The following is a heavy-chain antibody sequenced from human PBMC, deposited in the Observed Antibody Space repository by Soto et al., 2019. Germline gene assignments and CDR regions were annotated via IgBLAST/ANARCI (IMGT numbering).Heavy chain of an antibody. Sequence: ASVKVSCKASGYTFTSYDINWVRQATGQGLEWMGWMNPNSGNTGYAQKFQGRVTMTRNTSISTAYMELSSLRSEDTAVYYCARESYCSSTSSFLGCYYYMDVWGKGTTVTVSS. J-gene: IGHJ6*03. D-gene: IGHD2-2*01. CDR2: MNPNSGNT. CDR3: ARESYCSSTSSFLGCYYYMDV. CDR1: GYTFTSYD. V-gene: IGHV1-8*01.